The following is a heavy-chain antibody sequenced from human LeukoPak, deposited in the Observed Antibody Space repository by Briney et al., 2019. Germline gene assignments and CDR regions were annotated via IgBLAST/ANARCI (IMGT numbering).Heavy chain of an antibody. D-gene: IGHD3-22*01. Sequence: SETLSLTCAVYGGSFSGYYWSWIRQPPGKGLEWIGEINHSGSTNYNPSLKSRVTISVDTSKNQFSLKLSSVTAADTAVYYCARDRAAMLVVVSRGFDPWGQGTLVTVSS. J-gene: IGHJ5*02. CDR1: GGSFSGYY. CDR3: ARDRAAMLVVVSRGFDP. CDR2: INHSGST. V-gene: IGHV4-34*01.